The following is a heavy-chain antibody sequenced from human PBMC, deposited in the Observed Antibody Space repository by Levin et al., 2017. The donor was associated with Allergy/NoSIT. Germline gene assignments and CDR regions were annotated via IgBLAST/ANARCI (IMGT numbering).Heavy chain of an antibody. CDR1: GFTFTSFW. D-gene: IGHD3-16*02. J-gene: IGHJ6*02. CDR2: IERDGSET. Sequence: GESLKISCAASGFTFTSFWMTWVRQAPGKGLEWVANIERDGSETYYVASVKGRFTISRDNAKNSVFLQMNSLRVDGPAVYFCAREEGWGYHYGMDVWGQGTTVTVSS. CDR3: AREEGWGYHYGMDV. V-gene: IGHV3-7*01.